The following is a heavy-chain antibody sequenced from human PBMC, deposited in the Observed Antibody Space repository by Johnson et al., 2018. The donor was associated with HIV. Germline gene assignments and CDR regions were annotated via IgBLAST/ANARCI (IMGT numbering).Heavy chain of an antibody. J-gene: IGHJ3*02. CDR2: IYSGGTT. CDR3: ASSRLGAFDI. Sequence: EVQLVESGGGLVQPGGSLRLSCAASGFTVSSNYMSWVRQAPGKGLEWVSVIYSGGTTYYVDSVKGRFTISRDNSKNTLYLQMNSLRAEDTAVYYCASSRLGAFDIWGQGTMVTVSS. D-gene: IGHD6-6*01. V-gene: IGHV3-66*01. CDR1: GFTVSSNY.